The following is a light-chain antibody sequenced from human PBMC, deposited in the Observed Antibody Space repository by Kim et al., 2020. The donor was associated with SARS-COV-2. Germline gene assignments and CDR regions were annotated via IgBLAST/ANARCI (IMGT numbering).Light chain of an antibody. CDR3: NSRDSNDKVV. V-gene: IGLV3-19*01. Sequence: LGLTVRIRCPEVSLRNYYPTWYQQKPGQAPIVVIYGKNNRPSVIPHRFSGSSSGNTASLTITGTQAGDEADYYCNSRDSNDKVVFGGGTKLTVL. CDR1: SLRNYY. CDR2: GKN. J-gene: IGLJ2*01.